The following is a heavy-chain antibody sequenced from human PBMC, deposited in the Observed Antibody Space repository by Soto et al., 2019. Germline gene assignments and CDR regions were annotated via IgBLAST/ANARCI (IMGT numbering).Heavy chain of an antibody. CDR3: ARSMFGELGY. V-gene: IGHV4-59*01. CDR2: IHYGGST. J-gene: IGHJ4*02. D-gene: IGHD3-10*02. CDR1: GGSINDYF. Sequence: SETLSLTCTVSGGSINDYFWGWIRQPPGKGLEWIAYIHYGGSTNYNPSLKSRVTISVDRSKNQFSLKLTSMTAADTAVYYCARSMFGELGYWGPGTLVTVSS.